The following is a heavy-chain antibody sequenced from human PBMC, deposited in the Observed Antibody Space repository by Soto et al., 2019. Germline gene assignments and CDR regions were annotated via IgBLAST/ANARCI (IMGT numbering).Heavy chain of an antibody. J-gene: IGHJ4*02. D-gene: IGHD1-1*01. CDR3: ASGGGWNGGGFDY. CDR1: GFTFSDLY. CDR2: SRSKGASYTT. Sequence: EVRLVESGGGLVQPGGSLRLSCAASGFTFSDLYMDWVRQAPGKGLEWVGRSRSKGASYTTDYAASVRGRFTISRDDSNDSLYLQMNSLKTEDTAVYYCASGGGWNGGGFDYWGQGTLVTVSS. V-gene: IGHV3-72*01.